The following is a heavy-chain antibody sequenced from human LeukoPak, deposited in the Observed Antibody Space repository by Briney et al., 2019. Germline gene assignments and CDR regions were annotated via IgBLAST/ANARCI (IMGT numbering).Heavy chain of an antibody. D-gene: IGHD3-10*01. CDR3: ARHGVLLWFGELFHPPFDY. V-gene: IGHV4-34*01. J-gene: IGHJ4*02. CDR2: INHSGST. CDR1: GGSFSGYY. Sequence: SETLSLTCAVYGGSFSGYYWIWIRQPPGKGLEWIGEINHSGSTNYNPSLKSRVTISVDTSKNQFSLKLSSVTAADTAVYYCARHGVLLWFGELFHPPFDYWGQGTLVTISS.